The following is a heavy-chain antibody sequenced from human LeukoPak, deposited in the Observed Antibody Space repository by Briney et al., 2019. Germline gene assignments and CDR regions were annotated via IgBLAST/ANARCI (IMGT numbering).Heavy chain of an antibody. V-gene: IGHV4-59*01. J-gene: IGHJ4*02. CDR3: ARGTTTITHFDY. CDR2: IHDSGST. Sequence: SETLSLPCAASGGTIRRYYGSWIRQPPGKGLEWIGYIHDSGSTNYNPSLKSRVTISVDTSKNQFFLKLSSVTAADTAVYYCARGTTTITHFDYWGQGTLVTVSS. D-gene: IGHD3-16*01. CDR1: GGTIRRYY.